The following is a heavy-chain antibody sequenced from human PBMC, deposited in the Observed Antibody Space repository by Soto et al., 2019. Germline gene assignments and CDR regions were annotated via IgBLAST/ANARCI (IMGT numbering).Heavy chain of an antibody. CDR2: IKSKTDGGTT. Sequence: EVQLVESGGGLVIPGGSLRLSCAASGFTFSTAWLSWVRQAPGKGLEWVGRIKSKTDGGTTDYTAPVKGRFTISRDDSKNTLYLQMNSLKIEDTAVYYCTTGSTSTKNYWGQGTLFTVSS. D-gene: IGHD6-6*01. J-gene: IGHJ4*02. CDR3: TTGSTSTKNY. CDR1: GFTFSTAW. V-gene: IGHV3-15*01.